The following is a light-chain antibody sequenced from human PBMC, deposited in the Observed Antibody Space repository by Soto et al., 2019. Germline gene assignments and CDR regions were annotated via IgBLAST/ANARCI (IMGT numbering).Light chain of an antibody. Sequence: SYELTQPPSVSVAPGKTARITCGENNIGSKSVHWYQRKPGQAPVVVIYYDSDRPSGIPERFSGSNSGNTATLTISRVEAGDEADYYCQVWDSSSDHYVFGTGTKVTVL. CDR2: YDS. CDR3: QVWDSSSDHYV. V-gene: IGLV3-21*04. CDR1: NIGSKS. J-gene: IGLJ1*01.